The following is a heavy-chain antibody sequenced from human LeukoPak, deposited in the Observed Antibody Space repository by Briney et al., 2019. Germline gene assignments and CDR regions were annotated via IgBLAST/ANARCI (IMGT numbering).Heavy chain of an antibody. D-gene: IGHD3-3*01. CDR2: IYYSGST. CDR1: GGSISSYY. CDR3: ARAPIFGVVIPFYYMDV. Sequence: SETLSLTCTVSGGSISSYYWSWIRQPPGKGLEWIGYIYYSGSTNYNPSLKSRVTISVDTSKNQFSLKLSSVTAADTAVYYCARAPIFGVVIPFYYMDVWGKGTTVTVSS. V-gene: IGHV4-59*08. J-gene: IGHJ6*03.